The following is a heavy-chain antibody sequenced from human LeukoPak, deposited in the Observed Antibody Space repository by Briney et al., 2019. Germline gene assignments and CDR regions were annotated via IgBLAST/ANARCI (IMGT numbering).Heavy chain of an antibody. CDR3: ARDLNYGNSNPYYFDY. CDR2: ISGTSSII. CDR1: GFTFRTYE. V-gene: IGHV3-48*03. J-gene: IGHJ4*02. Sequence: QPGGSLRLSCAASGFTFRTYEMSWVRQAPGKGLEWVSYISGTSSIIHYAESVKGRFTIPRDNAKNSLYLQMNRLRAEDTAVYDCARDLNYGNSNPYYFDYWGPGTLVIVSA. D-gene: IGHD4-23*01.